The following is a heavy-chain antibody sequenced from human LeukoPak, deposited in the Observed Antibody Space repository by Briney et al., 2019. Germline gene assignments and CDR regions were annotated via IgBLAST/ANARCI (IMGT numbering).Heavy chain of an antibody. Sequence: PSETLTLTCAVYGGSFSGYYWSWIRQPPGKGLEWIGEINHSGSTNYNPSLKSRVTISVDTSKNQFSLKLSSVTAADTAVYYCASPSAGSGSYCNSFDYWGQGTLVTVSS. CDR1: GGSFSGYY. V-gene: IGHV4-34*01. CDR3: ASPSAGSGSYCNSFDY. CDR2: INHSGST. D-gene: IGHD3-10*01. J-gene: IGHJ4*02.